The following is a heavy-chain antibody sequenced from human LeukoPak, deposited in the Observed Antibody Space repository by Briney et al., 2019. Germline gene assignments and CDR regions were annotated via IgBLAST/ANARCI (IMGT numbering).Heavy chain of an antibody. D-gene: IGHD1-20*01. CDR1: GGSFSGYY. Sequence: NPSETLSLTCAVYGGSFSGYYWSWIRQPPGKGLEWIGEINHSGSTNYNPSLKSRVTISVDTSKNQFSLKLSSVTAADTAVYYCARHDMVSFFDYWGQGTLVTVSS. CDR3: ARHDMVSFFDY. CDR2: INHSGST. J-gene: IGHJ4*02. V-gene: IGHV4-34*01.